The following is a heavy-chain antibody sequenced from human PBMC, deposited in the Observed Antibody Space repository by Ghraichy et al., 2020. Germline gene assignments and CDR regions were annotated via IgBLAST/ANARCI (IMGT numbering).Heavy chain of an antibody. J-gene: IGHJ3*02. CDR1: GFTFSDYY. CDR3: ARELELHGDAFDI. Sequence: GGSLRLSCAASGFTFSDYYMSWIRQAPGKGLEWVSYISSSSSYTNYADSVKGRFTISRDNAKNSLYLQMNSLRAEDTAVYYCARELELHGDAFDIWGQGTMVTVSS. V-gene: IGHV3-11*06. D-gene: IGHD1-7*01. CDR2: ISSSSSYT.